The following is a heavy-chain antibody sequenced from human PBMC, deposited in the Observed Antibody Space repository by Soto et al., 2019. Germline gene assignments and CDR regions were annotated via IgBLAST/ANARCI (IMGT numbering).Heavy chain of an antibody. D-gene: IGHD3-9*01. CDR3: ARYEFRPGTYYDILTCYFDY. CDR2: IKQDGSEK. CDR1: GLTFSSYW. J-gene: IGHJ4*02. Sequence: GGSLRLSGAAFGLTFSSYWMSGVRQAPGKGLEWVAKIKQDGSEKFYVDSVKGRFSISRDNAKYSLYLQMKSLRAESTAVYYCARYEFRPGTYYDILTCYFDYWGQGTLVTVSS. V-gene: IGHV3-7*01.